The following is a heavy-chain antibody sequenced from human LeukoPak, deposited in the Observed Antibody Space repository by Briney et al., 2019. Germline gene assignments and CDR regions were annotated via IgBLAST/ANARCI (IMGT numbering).Heavy chain of an antibody. V-gene: IGHV4-31*03. Sequence: SETLSLTCTVSGGSISSGGYYWRWIRQHPGKGLEWIGYIYYSGSTYYNPSLKSRVTISVDTSKNRFSLKLSSVTAADTAVYYCARKGYYGSGSYFDYWGQGTLVTVSS. CDR1: GGSISSGGYY. CDR2: IYYSGST. J-gene: IGHJ4*02. CDR3: ARKGYYGSGSYFDY. D-gene: IGHD3-10*01.